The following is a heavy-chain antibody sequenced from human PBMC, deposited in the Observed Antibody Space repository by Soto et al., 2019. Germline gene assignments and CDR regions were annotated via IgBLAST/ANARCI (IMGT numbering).Heavy chain of an antibody. CDR3: AHRRRQQMVDAFDI. CDR2: IYWDDDK. Sequence: GSGPTLVNPTQTLTLTCTFSGFSLSTSGVGVGWIRQPPGKALEWLALIYWDDDKRYSPSLKNRLTITKDTSKNQVVLTMTNVDPVDTATYYCAHRRRQQMVDAFDIWGQGTLVTVSS. D-gene: IGHD6-13*01. CDR1: GFSLSTSGVG. J-gene: IGHJ3*02. V-gene: IGHV2-5*02.